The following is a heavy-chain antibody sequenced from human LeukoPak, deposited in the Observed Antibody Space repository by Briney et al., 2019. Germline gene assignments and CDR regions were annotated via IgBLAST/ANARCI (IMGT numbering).Heavy chain of an antibody. D-gene: IGHD3-9*01. CDR2: ISGSGGST. J-gene: IGHJ3*02. CDR3: AREDYDILTGYYDSAFDI. CDR1: GFTFSSYA. Sequence: GGSLRLSCAASGFTFSSYAMSWVRQAPGKGLEWVSAISGSGGSTYYADSVKGRFTISRDNSKNTLYLQMNSLRAEDTAVYYCAREDYDILTGYYDSAFDIWGQGTMVTVSS. V-gene: IGHV3-23*01.